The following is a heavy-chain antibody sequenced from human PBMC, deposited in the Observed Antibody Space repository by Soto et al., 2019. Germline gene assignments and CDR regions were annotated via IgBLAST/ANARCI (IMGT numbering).Heavy chain of an antibody. CDR1: GFTFISYG. CDR3: ARGAAAAGTDWFDA. D-gene: IGHD6-13*01. CDR2: ITTTGRNT. J-gene: IGHJ5*02. Sequence: EMQLLESGEGLVQPGGSLRLSCAASGFTFISYGMTWVRQAPGKGLEWVSGITTTGRNTYYAESVKGRFTISRDNSKNVVYLQMNSLRAEDTAVYYCARGAAAAGTDWFDAWGQGTLVIVSS. V-gene: IGHV3-23*01.